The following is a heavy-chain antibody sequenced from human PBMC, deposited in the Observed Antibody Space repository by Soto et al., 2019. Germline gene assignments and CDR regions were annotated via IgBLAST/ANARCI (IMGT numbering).Heavy chain of an antibody. CDR1: GGTFSSYA. CDR3: ARRPAMVLNYYYYGMDV. J-gene: IGHJ6*02. D-gene: IGHD5-18*01. V-gene: IGHV1-69*06. Sequence: QVQLVQSGAEVKKPGSSVKVSCKASGGTFSSYAISWVRQAPGQGLEWMGGIIPIFGTANYAQKFQGRVTITADKSTSTAYMELSSLRSEDTAVYYCARRPAMVLNYYYYGMDVWGQGTTVTVSS. CDR2: IIPIFGTA.